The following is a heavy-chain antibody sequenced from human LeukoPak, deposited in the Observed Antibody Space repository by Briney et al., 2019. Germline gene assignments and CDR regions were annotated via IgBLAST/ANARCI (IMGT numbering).Heavy chain of an antibody. Sequence: GGSLRLSCAASGFTFSSYSMNWVRQAPGKGLEWVSYIRSSSSTIYYADSVKGRFTISRDNAKNSLYLQMNSLRAEDTAVYYCATNDGYNYYFDYWGQGTLVTVSS. CDR1: GFTFSSYS. J-gene: IGHJ4*02. D-gene: IGHD5-24*01. CDR3: ATNDGYNYYFDY. CDR2: IRSSSSTI. V-gene: IGHV3-48*04.